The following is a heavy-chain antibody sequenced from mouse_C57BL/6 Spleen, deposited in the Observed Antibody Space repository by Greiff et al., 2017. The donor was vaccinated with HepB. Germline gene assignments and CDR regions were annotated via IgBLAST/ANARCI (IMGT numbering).Heavy chain of an antibody. D-gene: IGHD2-4*01. CDR3: ARKGDYDSYAMDY. CDR1: GYTFTSYW. Sequence: VQLQQPGAELVKPGASVKLSCKASGYTFTSYWMQWVKQRPGQGLEWIGEIDPSDSYTNYNQKFKGKATLTVDTSSSTAYMQLSSLTSEDSAVYYCARKGDYDSYAMDYWGQGTSVTVSS. CDR2: IDPSDSYT. J-gene: IGHJ4*01. V-gene: IGHV1-50*01.